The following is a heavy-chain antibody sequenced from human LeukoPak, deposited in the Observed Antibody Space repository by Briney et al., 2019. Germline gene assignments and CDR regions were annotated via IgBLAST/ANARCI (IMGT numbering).Heavy chain of an antibody. CDR3: AKGAQYDFWTGYTLEYFDV. CDR2: ISASGCSK. V-gene: IGHV3-23*01. Sequence: GGSLRLSCAASGFTFTSYPMNGVRQAPGKGLDWVSFISASGCSKNYEDSVKGRFTISRDNSNNTLYLQINSLRAEDTAAYYCAKGAQYDFWTGYTLEYFDVWGKGTLVTVSS. D-gene: IGHD3-3*01. J-gene: IGHJ4*02. CDR1: GFTFTSYP.